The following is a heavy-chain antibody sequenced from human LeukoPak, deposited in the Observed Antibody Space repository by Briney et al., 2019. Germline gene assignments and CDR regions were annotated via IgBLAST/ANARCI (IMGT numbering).Heavy chain of an antibody. V-gene: IGHV1-46*01. J-gene: IGHJ4*02. Sequence: GASVKVSCKASGYTFINYYMHWVRQAPGQGLEWMGIFNPSGGSAYYAQKFQGRVTMTSDVSTSTFHMELSSLRSEDTAVYYCARPVDTASLVNWGQGTLVTVSS. D-gene: IGHD5-18*01. CDR3: ARPVDTASLVN. CDR1: GYTFINYY. CDR2: FNPSGGSA.